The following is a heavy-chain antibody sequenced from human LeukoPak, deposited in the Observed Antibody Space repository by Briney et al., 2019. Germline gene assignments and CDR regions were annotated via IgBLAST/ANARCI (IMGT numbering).Heavy chain of an antibody. D-gene: IGHD2-21*02. CDR3: ARVSGGDGYKDDVFDI. J-gene: IGHJ3*02. CDR2: IWYGGSKK. Sequence: GGSLRLSCVASGFTFSSYGTYWLRQAPGIGLEWVAVIWYGGSKKYYADSVKGRFTISRDNSKNIVYLQMNSLRAEDTAVYYCARVSGGDGYKDDVFDIWGQGTMVTVSS. CDR1: GFTFSSYG. V-gene: IGHV3-33*07.